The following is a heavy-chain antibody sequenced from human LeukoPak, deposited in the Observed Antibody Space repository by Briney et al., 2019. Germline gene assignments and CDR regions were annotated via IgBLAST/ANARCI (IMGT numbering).Heavy chain of an antibody. D-gene: IGHD3-22*01. CDR3: ARGQGYYDSSDNWFDP. J-gene: IGHJ5*02. CDR1: GGTFSSYA. Sequence: GASVKVSCTASGGTFSSYAISWVRQAPGQGLEWMGGIIPIFGTANYAQKFQGRVTITADESTSTAYMELSSLRSEDTAVYYCARGQGYYDSSDNWFDPWGQGTLVTVSS. CDR2: IIPIFGTA. V-gene: IGHV1-69*13.